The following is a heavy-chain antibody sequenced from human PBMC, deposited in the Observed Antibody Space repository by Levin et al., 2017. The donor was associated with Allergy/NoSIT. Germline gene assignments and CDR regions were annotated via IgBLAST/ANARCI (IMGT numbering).Heavy chain of an antibody. Sequence: KSSETLSLTCTVYDRSFSDYYYNWIRQPPGEGLEWIGEINHSGSTNYNSSLRGRVVISVDTSRNQFSLRLSSVTAADTAVYFCAREDTTGGGFDIWGQGTMVTVSS. J-gene: IGHJ3*02. V-gene: IGHV4-34*01. CDR2: INHSGST. D-gene: IGHD2-8*02. CDR3: AREDTTGGGFDI. CDR1: DRSFSDYY.